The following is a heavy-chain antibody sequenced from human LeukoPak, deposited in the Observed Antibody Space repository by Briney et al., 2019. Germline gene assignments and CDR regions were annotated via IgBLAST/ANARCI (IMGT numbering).Heavy chain of an antibody. D-gene: IGHD1-26*01. J-gene: IGHJ5*02. CDR1: GFIFSSYW. V-gene: IGHV3-74*01. Sequence: GGSLRPSCAASGFIFSSYWMHWVRQAPGKGLVWVSRINSDGSSRNYADSVKGRFTISRDNAKNTLYLQMNSLKAEDTAVYYCARVVVGANNWFDPWGQGTLVTVSS. CDR3: ARVVVGANNWFDP. CDR2: INSDGSSR.